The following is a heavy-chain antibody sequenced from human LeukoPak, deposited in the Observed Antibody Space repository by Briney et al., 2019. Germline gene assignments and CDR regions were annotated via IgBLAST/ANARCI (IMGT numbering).Heavy chain of an antibody. CDR1: GFSFSTYL. Sequence: GGSLRLSCAASGFSFSTYLMSWVRQAPGKGLEWVANIKQDGSEKYYVDSAKGRFTISRDNAKNSLYLQMNSLTAEDTAVYYCATDLGSSRPNFWGQGILVTVSS. J-gene: IGHJ4*02. V-gene: IGHV3-7*01. D-gene: IGHD6-13*01. CDR3: ATDLGSSRPNF. CDR2: IKQDGSEK.